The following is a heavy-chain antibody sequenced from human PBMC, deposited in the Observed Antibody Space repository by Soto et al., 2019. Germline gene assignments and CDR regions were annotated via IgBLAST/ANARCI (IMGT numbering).Heavy chain of an antibody. CDR2: IYYSGST. Sequence: PSETLSLTCTVSGGSISSGGYYWSWIRQHPGKGLEWIGYIYYSGSTYYNPSLKSRVTISVDTSKVKFSLKLSSVTAADTAVYYCAIVGRRSGCSGGSCFLLDFDYWGQGTLVTVSS. V-gene: IGHV4-31*03. J-gene: IGHJ4*02. CDR3: AIVGRRSGCSGGSCFLLDFDY. D-gene: IGHD2-15*01. CDR1: GGSISSGGYY.